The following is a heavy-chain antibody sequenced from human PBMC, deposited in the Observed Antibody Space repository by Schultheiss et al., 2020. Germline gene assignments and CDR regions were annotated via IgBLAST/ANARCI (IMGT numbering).Heavy chain of an antibody. CDR1: GFTFSNYD. CDR2: ITGGGDST. D-gene: IGHD2-21*02. Sequence: GGSLRLSCAASGFTFSNYDMSWVRQAPGKGLEWVSGITGGGDSTTYADSVKGRFTISRDNAKNSLYLQMNSLREEDTAVYYCARASCGGDCYPLDAFDIWGQGTMVTVSS. CDR3: ARASCGGDCYPLDAFDI. J-gene: IGHJ3*02. V-gene: IGHV3-23*01.